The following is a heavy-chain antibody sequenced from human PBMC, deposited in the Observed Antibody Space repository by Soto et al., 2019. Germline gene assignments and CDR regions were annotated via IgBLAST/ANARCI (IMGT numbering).Heavy chain of an antibody. Sequence: GGSMRLSCAASGFTFSTYTMNWVRQAPGKGLEWVAGIFPGGSTYSADSVKGRFTISRDNSKNTLYLQMNSLRAEDTAVYYCAKGSGGSRPYYFDYWGQGTLVTVSS. CDR2: IFPGGST. J-gene: IGHJ4*02. CDR3: AKGSGGSRPYYFDY. CDR1: GFTFSTYT. D-gene: IGHD2-15*01. V-gene: IGHV3-23*03.